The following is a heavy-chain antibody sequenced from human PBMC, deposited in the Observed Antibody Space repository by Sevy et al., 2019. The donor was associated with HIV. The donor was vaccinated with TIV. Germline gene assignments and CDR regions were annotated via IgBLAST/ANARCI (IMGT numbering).Heavy chain of an antibody. CDR1: GFTFTNAW. CDR2: IKQDGSKK. J-gene: IGHJ4*02. Sequence: GGSLRLSCAASGFTFTNAWMNWVRQVPEKGLEWVANIKQDGSKKYYVDSVKGRFIMSRDNAKNSLYLEMNSLRAEDTAVYYCARLKLHYDPYYFDLWGQGTLVTVSS. D-gene: IGHD3-16*01. CDR3: ARLKLHYDPYYFDL. V-gene: IGHV3-7*01.